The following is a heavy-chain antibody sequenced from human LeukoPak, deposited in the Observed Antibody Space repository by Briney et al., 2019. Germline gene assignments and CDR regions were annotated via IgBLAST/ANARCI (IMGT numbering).Heavy chain of an antibody. V-gene: IGHV4-59*08. Sequence: SETLSLTCTVSGGSISSYYWSWIRQPPGKGLEWIGYIYYSGSTNYNPSLKSRVTISVDTSKNQFSLKLSSVTAADTAVYYCARQHGVTAPAFDIWGQGTMVTV. D-gene: IGHD2-21*02. CDR1: GGSISSYY. CDR2: IYYSGST. CDR3: ARQHGVTAPAFDI. J-gene: IGHJ3*02.